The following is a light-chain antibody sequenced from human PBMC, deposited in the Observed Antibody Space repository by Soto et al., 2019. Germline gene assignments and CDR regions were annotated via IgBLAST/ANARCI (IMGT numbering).Light chain of an antibody. CDR2: GAT. CDR3: QQGNSLPLT. Sequence: DIQMTQSPSSVSASVGDSVTITCRASQSVRAWLAWYQQKEGKAPKLLIYGATSLLRGVPRRFSGSGCGTDFTLTISGLLPEDFATYYCQQGNSLPLTFGGGTKVEIK. V-gene: IGKV1D-12*01. CDR1: QSVRAW. J-gene: IGKJ4*01.